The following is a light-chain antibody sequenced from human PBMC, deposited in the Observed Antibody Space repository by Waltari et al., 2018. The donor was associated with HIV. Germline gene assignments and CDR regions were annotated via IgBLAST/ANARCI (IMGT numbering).Light chain of an antibody. V-gene: IGLV2-14*03. J-gene: IGLJ2*01. CDR2: DVS. CDR1: NDDIGSYIY. Sequence: QSVLTQPASVSGSPGQSITISCTGTNDDIGSYIYVSWYQQHPGKAPKLRMYDVSSRPSGVADRFSGSKSGHTASLTISGIQTEDEAHYYCTSYTSLTTVVFGGGTKLTVL. CDR3: TSYTSLTTVV.